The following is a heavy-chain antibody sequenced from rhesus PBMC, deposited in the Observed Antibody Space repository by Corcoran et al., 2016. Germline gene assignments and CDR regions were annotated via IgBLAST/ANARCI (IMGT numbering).Heavy chain of an antibody. CDR3: ARGRNHAFDF. J-gene: IGHJ3*01. Sequence: QLQLQESGPGLVTPSETLSLTCAVSGGSISSNYWSWIRQPPGKELAWSGRISGRGGRTDYNPAHKSRSTISTDTSKKQFSLKLSSVTAADTAVYYCARGRNHAFDFWGQGLRVTVSS. CDR1: GGSISSNY. D-gene: IGHD1-1*01. V-gene: IGHV4-173*01. CDR2: ISGRGGRT.